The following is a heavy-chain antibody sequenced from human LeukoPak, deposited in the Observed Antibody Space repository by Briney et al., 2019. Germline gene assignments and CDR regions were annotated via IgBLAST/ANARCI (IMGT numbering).Heavy chain of an antibody. CDR2: ISYDGSNK. J-gene: IGHJ4*02. Sequence: HPGGSLRLSCAASGFTFSSYGMHWVRQAPGKGLEWVAVISYDGSNKYYADSVKGRFTISRDNSKNTLYLQMNSLRAEDTAVYYCARVQWLATGYYFDYWGQGTLVSVSS. D-gene: IGHD6-19*01. CDR1: GFTFSSYG. CDR3: ARVQWLATGYYFDY. V-gene: IGHV3-30*03.